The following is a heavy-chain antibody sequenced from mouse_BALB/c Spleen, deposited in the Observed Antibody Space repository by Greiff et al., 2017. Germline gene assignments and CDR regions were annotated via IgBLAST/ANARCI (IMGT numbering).Heavy chain of an antibody. CDR3: TRQGGGYFDV. CDR2: IRLKSNSYAT. J-gene: IGHJ1*01. V-gene: IGHV6-6*02. Sequence: EVQLQQSGGGLVQPGGSMKLSCVASGFTFSNYWMNWVRQSPEKGLEWVAEIRLKSNSYATHYAESVKGRFTISRDDSKSSVYLQMNNLRAEDTGIYYCTRQGGGYFDVWGAGTTVTVSS. D-gene: IGHD3-3*01. CDR1: GFTFSNYW.